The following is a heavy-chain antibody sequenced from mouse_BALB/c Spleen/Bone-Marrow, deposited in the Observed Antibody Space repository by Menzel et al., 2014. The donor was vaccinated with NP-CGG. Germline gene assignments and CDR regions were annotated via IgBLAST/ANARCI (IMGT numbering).Heavy chain of an antibody. J-gene: IGHJ4*01. V-gene: IGHV1-7*01. D-gene: IGHD2-1*01. Sequence: QVQLQQSGAELAKPGASVKLSCKASGYTFTSYWMHWVKQRPGQGLEWIGYINPSTGYTEYNQKFKDKATLTADKSSSTAYMQRSSVTCEESAVYYCASPYGNYDAMDYWGQGTSVTVSS. CDR2: INPSTGYT. CDR1: GYTFTSYW. CDR3: ASPYGNYDAMDY.